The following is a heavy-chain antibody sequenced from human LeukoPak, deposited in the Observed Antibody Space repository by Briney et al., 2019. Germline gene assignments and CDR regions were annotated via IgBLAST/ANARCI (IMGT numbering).Heavy chain of an antibody. V-gene: IGHV1-69*05. D-gene: IGHD3-22*01. CDR2: FIPIFGIA. Sequence: SVKVSCKASGGTFSSYATSWVRQAPGQGLEWMGRFIPIFGIANYAQKFPGGVTLSTDECLRTAYMELSTLASEDTAVYYCVIDRSYYDSSGFLDYWGQGTLVTVSS. J-gene: IGHJ4*02. CDR3: VIDRSYYDSSGFLDY. CDR1: GGTFSSYA.